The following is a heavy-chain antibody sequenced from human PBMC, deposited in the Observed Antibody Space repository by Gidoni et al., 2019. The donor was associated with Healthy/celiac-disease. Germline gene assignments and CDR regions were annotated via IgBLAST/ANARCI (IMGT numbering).Heavy chain of an antibody. D-gene: IGHD3-3*01. V-gene: IGHV3-7*03. J-gene: IGHJ6*03. CDR1: GFTFSSYW. CDR3: ATFWSGYFYYYYMDV. Sequence: EVQLVESGGGLVQPGGSLRLSCAASGFTFSSYWMSWVRQAPGKGLEWVANIKQDGSEKDYVDSVKGRFTISRDNAKNSLYLQMNSLRAEDTAVYYCATFWSGYFYYYYMDVWGKGTTVTVSS. CDR2: IKQDGSEK.